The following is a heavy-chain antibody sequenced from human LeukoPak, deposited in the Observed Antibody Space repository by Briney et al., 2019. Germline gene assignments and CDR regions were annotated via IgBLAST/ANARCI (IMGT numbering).Heavy chain of an antibody. D-gene: IGHD3-10*01. CDR3: AKDQQDVRGNGGIRAFDI. V-gene: IGHV3-9*01. J-gene: IGHJ3*02. CDR1: GFTFDDYA. CDR2: ISRNSDSR. Sequence: GRSLRLSCAASGFTFDDYAMHWVRQAPGKGLEWVSGISRNSDSRGYADSMKGRFTISRDNARNSLYLQMNSLRPEDTALYYCAKDQQDVRGNGGIRAFDIWGQGTMVTVSS.